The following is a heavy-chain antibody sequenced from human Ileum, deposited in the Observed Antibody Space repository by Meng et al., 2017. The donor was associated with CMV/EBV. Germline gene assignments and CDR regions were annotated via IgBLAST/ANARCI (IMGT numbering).Heavy chain of an antibody. CDR2: INHSRST. V-gene: IGHV4-34*01. D-gene: IGHD5-18*01. CDR1: GGSFGGYY. J-gene: IGHJ4*02. Sequence: CAYYGGSFGGYYWSWSRQPPGKGLEWIGEINHSRSTNYNPYLKSRVTISVDTSKNQFSLKLSSVTAADTAVYYCARGDTAMSHFDYWGQGTLVTVSS. CDR3: ARGDTAMSHFDY.